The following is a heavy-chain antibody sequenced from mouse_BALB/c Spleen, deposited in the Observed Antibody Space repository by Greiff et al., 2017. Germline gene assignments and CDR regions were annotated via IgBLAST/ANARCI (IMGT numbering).Heavy chain of an antibody. J-gene: IGHJ2*01. D-gene: IGHD3-1*01. CDR1: GYAFSSYW. Sequence: QVQLKESGAELVRPGSSVKISCKASGYAFSSYWMNWVKQRPGQGLEWIGQIYPGDGDTNYNGKFKGKATLTADKSSSTAYMQLSSLTSEDSAVYFCARSPGGDYWGQGTTLTVSS. CDR2: IYPGDGDT. V-gene: IGHV1-80*01. CDR3: ARSPGGDY.